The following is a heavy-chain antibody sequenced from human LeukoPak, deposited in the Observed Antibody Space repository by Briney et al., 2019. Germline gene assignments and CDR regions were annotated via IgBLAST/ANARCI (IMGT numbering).Heavy chain of an antibody. V-gene: IGHV3-23*01. J-gene: IGHJ4*02. Sequence: GGSLRLSCVASGFTFSSYAMSWVRQAPGKGLEWVSAISGSGGSTYYADSVKGRFTISRDNSKNTLYLQMNSLRAEDTAVYYCARDPLYYYGSGSDYWGQGTLVTVSS. CDR2: ISGSGGST. D-gene: IGHD3-10*01. CDR3: ARDPLYYYGSGSDY. CDR1: GFTFSSYA.